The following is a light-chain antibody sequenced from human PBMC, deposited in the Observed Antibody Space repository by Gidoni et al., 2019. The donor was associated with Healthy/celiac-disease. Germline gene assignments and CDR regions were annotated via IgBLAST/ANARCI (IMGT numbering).Light chain of an antibody. CDR3: QQYDHLIFT. Sequence: DIQMTQSPSSLSASVGDRVTITCQASQDISNYLNWYQQKPGKAPKLLIYDASNLETGVPSRFSGSGSGTDFTFTISSLQSEDIATYYCQQYDHLIFTFGPGTKVDIK. V-gene: IGKV1-33*01. CDR2: DAS. J-gene: IGKJ3*01. CDR1: QDISNY.